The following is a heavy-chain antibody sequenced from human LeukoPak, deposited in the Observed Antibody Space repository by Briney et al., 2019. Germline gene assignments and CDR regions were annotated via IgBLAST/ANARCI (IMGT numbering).Heavy chain of an antibody. D-gene: IGHD3-9*01. J-gene: IGHJ4*02. CDR1: GYTFTGCY. CDR2: INPNSGGT. CDR3: ASRSTDFYDILTGLPTGY. Sequence: ASVKASCKASGYTFTGCYMHWVRQAPGQGLEWMGWINPNSGGTNYAQKFQGRVTMTRDTSISTAYMELSRLRSDDTAVYYCASRSTDFYDILTGLPTGYWGQGTLVTVSS. V-gene: IGHV1-2*02.